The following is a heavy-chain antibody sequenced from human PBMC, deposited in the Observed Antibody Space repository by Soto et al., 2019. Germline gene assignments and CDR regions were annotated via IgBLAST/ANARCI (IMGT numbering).Heavy chain of an antibody. D-gene: IGHD4-17*01. CDR3: ARPPTVTNRADDY. J-gene: IGHJ4*02. V-gene: IGHV3-11*01. Sequence: GGSLRLSCAASGFTFSDYYMSWIRQAPGKGLEWVSYISSSGSTIYYADSVKGRFTISRDNAKNSLYLQMNSLRAEDTAVYYCARPPTVTNRADDYWGQGTLVTVSS. CDR1: GFTFSDYY. CDR2: ISSSGSTI.